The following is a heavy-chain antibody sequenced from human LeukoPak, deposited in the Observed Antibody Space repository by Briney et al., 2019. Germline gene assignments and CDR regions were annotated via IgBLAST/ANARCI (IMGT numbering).Heavy chain of an antibody. CDR2: ISGGSDNT. CDR1: GFTFSSYA. D-gene: IGHD1-1*01. Sequence: PGGSLRLSCAASGFTFSSYAMSWVRQAPGKGLERVSLISGGSDNTYYADSVKGRFTISRDNSKNTVYLQMNSLRAEDTAVYYCAKWSGTRDYWGQGTLVTVSS. CDR3: AKWSGTRDY. J-gene: IGHJ4*02. V-gene: IGHV3-23*01.